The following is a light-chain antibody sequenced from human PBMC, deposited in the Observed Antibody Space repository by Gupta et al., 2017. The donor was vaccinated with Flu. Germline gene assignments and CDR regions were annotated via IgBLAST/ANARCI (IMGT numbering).Light chain of an antibody. CDR2: RNN. Sequence: GQRLTISCSGSSSNIGRNSVYWYQQFPGTAPKHLIYRNNQRPSGVPDRISGSKSGTSASLAISDLRSEDEAEYYCAAWDDSRWVFGGGTQVT. J-gene: IGLJ3*02. V-gene: IGLV1-47*01. CDR3: AAWDDSRWV. CDR1: SSNIGRNS.